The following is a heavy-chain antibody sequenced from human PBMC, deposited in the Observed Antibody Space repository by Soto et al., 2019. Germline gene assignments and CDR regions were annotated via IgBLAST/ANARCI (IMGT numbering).Heavy chain of an antibody. J-gene: IGHJ3*02. CDR1: GGSISSGGYS. CDR2: IYHSGST. Sequence: PSETLSLTCAVSGGSISSGGYSWSWIRQPPGKGLEWIGYIYHSGSTYYNPSLKSRVTISVDTSKNQFSLRLSSVTAADTAVYYCARDRSDGYYFDSSGRAFDIWGQGTMVTVAS. D-gene: IGHD3-22*01. V-gene: IGHV4-30-2*01. CDR3: ARDRSDGYYFDSSGRAFDI.